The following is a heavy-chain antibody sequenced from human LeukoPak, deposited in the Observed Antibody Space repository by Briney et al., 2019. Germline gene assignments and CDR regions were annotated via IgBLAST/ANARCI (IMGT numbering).Heavy chain of an antibody. D-gene: IGHD6-13*01. CDR2: IKQDASEK. CDR1: SGYW. Sequence: GGSLRLSCAAFSGYWMTWVRQAPGKGLEWVANIKQDASEKYYVDSVKGRFTISRDNAKNSLYLQMNSLIVEDTALYYCAREGIAGPKDVWGKGTTVTVSS. J-gene: IGHJ6*04. CDR3: AREGIAGPKDV. V-gene: IGHV3-7*01.